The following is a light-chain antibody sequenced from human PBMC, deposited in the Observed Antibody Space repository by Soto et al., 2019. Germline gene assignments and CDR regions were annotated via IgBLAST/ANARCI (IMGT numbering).Light chain of an antibody. J-gene: IGKJ2*01. CDR1: QSVSSN. CDR2: GAS. Sequence: EIVMTQSPATLSVSPGERATLSCRASQSVSSNLAWYQQKPGQAPRLLIYGASFRATGIPARFSCSGSGTAFTLTISTLQSEDLAVYDCQHYYNWPPYTFGQGTKLESK. V-gene: IGKV3-15*01. CDR3: QHYYNWPPYT.